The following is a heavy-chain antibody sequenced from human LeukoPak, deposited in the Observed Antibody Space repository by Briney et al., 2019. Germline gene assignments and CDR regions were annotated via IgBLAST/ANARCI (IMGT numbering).Heavy chain of an antibody. D-gene: IGHD1-1*01. Sequence: SETLSLTCTVSGGSISSNNYYWGWIRQPPGKGLEWIGRIYYSGSPYYNPSLKSRVTISVDTSKNQFSLRLRSVTAADTAVYYCATWRTAKTGFDYWGQGTLVTVSS. V-gene: IGHV4-39*01. CDR1: GGSISSNNYY. J-gene: IGHJ4*02. CDR3: ATWRTAKTGFDY. CDR2: IYYSGSP.